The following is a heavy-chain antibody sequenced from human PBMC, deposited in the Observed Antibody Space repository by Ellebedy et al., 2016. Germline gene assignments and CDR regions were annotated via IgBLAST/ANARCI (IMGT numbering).Heavy chain of an antibody. D-gene: IGHD3-3*01. Sequence: SETLSLTXTVSGGSISSGGYYWSWIRQPPGKGLEWIGYIYYSGSTYYNPSLKSRVTISVDTSKNQFSQKLSSVTAADTAVYYCARIGTEDFWIEWYFDLWGRGTLVTVSS. J-gene: IGHJ2*01. V-gene: IGHV4-61*08. CDR2: IYYSGST. CDR3: ARIGTEDFWIEWYFDL. CDR1: GGSISSGGYY.